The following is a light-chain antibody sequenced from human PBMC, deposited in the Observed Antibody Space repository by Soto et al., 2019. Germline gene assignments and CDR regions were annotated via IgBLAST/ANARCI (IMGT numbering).Light chain of an antibody. V-gene: IGKV1-5*01. Sequence: DFQITQFPSTLPASVGDRVTITCRVSQNIRSRLAWFQQKPGKAPKLLIYDASSLESGVPQRFSGSGSGTDFTLTISSLQAEDVAVYYCQQYYSTPQLTFGGGTKVDI. CDR1: QNIRSR. CDR3: QQYYSTPQLT. J-gene: IGKJ4*01. CDR2: DAS.